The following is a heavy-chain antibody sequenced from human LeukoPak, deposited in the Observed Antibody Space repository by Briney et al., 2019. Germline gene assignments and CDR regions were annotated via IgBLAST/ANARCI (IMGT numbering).Heavy chain of an antibody. Sequence: PGRSLRLSCAASGFTFSSYAMHWVRQAPGKGLEWVAVISYDGSNKYYADSVKGRFTISRDNSKNTLYLQMNSLRAEDTAVYYCARARLSYTPDYWGQGTLVTVSS. CDR3: ARARLSYTPDY. D-gene: IGHD2-8*01. J-gene: IGHJ4*02. CDR1: GFTFSSYA. V-gene: IGHV3-30*01. CDR2: ISYDGSNK.